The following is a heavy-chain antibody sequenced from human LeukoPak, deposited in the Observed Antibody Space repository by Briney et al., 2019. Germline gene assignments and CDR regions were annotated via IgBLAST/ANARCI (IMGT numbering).Heavy chain of an antibody. Sequence: ASVKVSCKASGYTFTCYYMHWVRQAPGQGLEYMGRINPISGGTVYAQKFRGRVTMTRDTSITTAYMELTRLRSDDTAVYYCARYCSSTSCYSDYWGQGTLVTVSS. J-gene: IGHJ4*02. CDR2: INPISGGT. CDR1: GYTFTCYY. CDR3: ARYCSSTSCYSDY. V-gene: IGHV1-2*06. D-gene: IGHD2-2*01.